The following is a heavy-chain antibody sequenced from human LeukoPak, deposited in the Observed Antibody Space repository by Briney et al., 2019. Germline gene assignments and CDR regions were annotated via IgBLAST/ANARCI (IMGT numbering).Heavy chain of an antibody. Sequence: GESLKISCKGSGYSFTSYWISWVRQMPGKGLEWTGKIDPSDSYTNYSPSFQGHVTISADKSISTASLQWSSLKASDTAIYYCARGYYFDYWGQGTLVTVSS. CDR3: ARGYYFDY. V-gene: IGHV5-10-1*01. J-gene: IGHJ4*02. CDR1: GYSFTSYW. CDR2: IDPSDSYT.